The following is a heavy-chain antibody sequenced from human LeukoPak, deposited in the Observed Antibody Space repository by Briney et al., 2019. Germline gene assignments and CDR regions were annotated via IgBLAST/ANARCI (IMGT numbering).Heavy chain of an antibody. V-gene: IGHV5-51*01. J-gene: IGHJ5*02. CDR1: GYTFTSYW. Sequence: ASVKVSCKASGYTFTSYWIGWVRQMPGKGLEWMGIIYPGDSDTRYSPSFQGQVTISADKSISTAYLQWSSLKASDTAMYYCARRTGYNTNWFDPWGQGTLVTVSS. D-gene: IGHD5-24*01. CDR2: IYPGDSDT. CDR3: ARRTGYNTNWFDP.